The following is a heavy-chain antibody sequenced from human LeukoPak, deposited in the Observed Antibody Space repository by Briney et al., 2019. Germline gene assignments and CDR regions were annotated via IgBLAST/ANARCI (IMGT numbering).Heavy chain of an antibody. CDR2: IYYSGST. V-gene: IGHV4-59*01. CDR3: ARDLRIAAVGYYHYYGMDV. CDR1: GGSISSYY. J-gene: IGHJ6*02. Sequence: SETLSLTCTVSGGSISSYYWSWIRQPPGKGLEWIGYIYYSGSTNYNPSLKSRVTISVDTSKNQFSLKLSSVTAADTAVYYCARDLRIAAVGYYHYYGMDVWGQGTTVTVSS. D-gene: IGHD6-13*01.